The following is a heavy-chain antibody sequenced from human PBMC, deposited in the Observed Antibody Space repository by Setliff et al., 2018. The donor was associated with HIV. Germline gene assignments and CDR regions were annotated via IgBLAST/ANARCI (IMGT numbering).Heavy chain of an antibody. D-gene: IGHD6-13*01. J-gene: IGHJ6*03. CDR3: ARDQGIAAAGTTPSYYYYYYMDV. CDR1: GGTFSSYA. V-gene: IGHV1-69*13. Sequence: GASVKVSCKASGGTFSSYAISWVRQAPGQGLEWMGGIIPIFGTANYAQKFQGRVTITADESTSTAYMELSSLRSEDTAVYYCARDQGIAAAGTTPSYYYYYYMDVWGKGTTVTVS. CDR2: IIPIFGTA.